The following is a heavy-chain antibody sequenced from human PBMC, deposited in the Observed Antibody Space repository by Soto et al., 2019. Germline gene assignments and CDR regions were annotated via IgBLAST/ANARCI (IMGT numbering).Heavy chain of an antibody. CDR3: ARDANDEPFDF. D-gene: IGHD1-1*01. CDR1: GFTFSRYW. J-gene: IGHJ4*02. V-gene: IGHV3-74*01. Sequence: PVGSLRLSCAVSGFTFSRYWIHWVRQVPWKGLVWVSNIVSDGSRTTYADSVKGRFTISRDNAKNTLYLQMDSLRVEDTAIYYCARDANDEPFDFWGQGTLVTVSS. CDR2: IVSDGSRT.